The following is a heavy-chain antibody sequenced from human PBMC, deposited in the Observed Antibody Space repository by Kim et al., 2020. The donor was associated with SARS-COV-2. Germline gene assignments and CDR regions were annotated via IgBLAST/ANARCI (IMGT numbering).Heavy chain of an antibody. Sequence: SETLSLTCTVSGGSISSSSYYWGWIRQPPGKGLEWIGSIYYSGSTYYNPSLKSRVTISVDTSKNQFSLKLSSVTAADTAVYYCASLLLWFGELPHLFDYWGQGTLVPVSS. D-gene: IGHD3-10*01. CDR1: GGSISSSSYY. J-gene: IGHJ4*02. CDR2: IYYSGST. V-gene: IGHV4-39*01. CDR3: ASLLLWFGELPHLFDY.